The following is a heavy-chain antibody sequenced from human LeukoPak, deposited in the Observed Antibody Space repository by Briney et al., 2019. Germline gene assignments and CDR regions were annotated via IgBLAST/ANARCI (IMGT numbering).Heavy chain of an antibody. CDR2: IYYSGST. Sequence: SETLSLTCTVSGGSISSTSYYWGWIRQPPGKGLEWIGSIYYSGSTYYNPSLKSRVTISVDTSKNQFSLKLSSLTAADTAVYYRARLGSILCFDYWGQGTLVTVSS. CDR3: ARLGSILCFDY. CDR1: GGSISSTSYY. V-gene: IGHV4-39*01. D-gene: IGHD2-21*01. J-gene: IGHJ4*02.